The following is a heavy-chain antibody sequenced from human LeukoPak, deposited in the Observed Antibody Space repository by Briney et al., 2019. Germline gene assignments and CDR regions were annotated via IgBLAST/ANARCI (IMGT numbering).Heavy chain of an antibody. CDR1: GYIFTSDW. CDR2: IYPGDSDT. J-gene: IGHJ4*02. Sequence: PGESLKISCKVSGYIFTSDWIGWVRQVPGKGLEWMGIIYPGDSDTRYSPSFQGQVTISADKSISTAYLQWSSLKASDTAMYYCARRRSMTTVVTSPYYFDYWGQGTLVTVSS. V-gene: IGHV5-51*01. D-gene: IGHD4-23*01. CDR3: ARRRSMTTVVTSPYYFDY.